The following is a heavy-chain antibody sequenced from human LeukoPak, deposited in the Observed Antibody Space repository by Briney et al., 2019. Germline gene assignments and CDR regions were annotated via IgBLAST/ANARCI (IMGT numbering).Heavy chain of an antibody. Sequence: GGSLRLSCAASGFTFSSYSMNWVRQAPGKGLEWVSSISSSSSYIYYADSVKGRFTIPRDNAKNSLYLQMNSLRAEDTAVYYCARDTGDDYVWGSYRYMVYFDYWGQGTLLTVSS. CDR2: ISSSSSYI. D-gene: IGHD3-16*02. V-gene: IGHV3-21*01. CDR3: ARDTGDDYVWGSYRYMVYFDY. J-gene: IGHJ4*02. CDR1: GFTFSSYS.